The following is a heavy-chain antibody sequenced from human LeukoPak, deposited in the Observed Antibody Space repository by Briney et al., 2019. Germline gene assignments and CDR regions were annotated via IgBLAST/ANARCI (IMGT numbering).Heavy chain of an antibody. CDR2: IDPSDSYT. D-gene: IGHD6-19*01. CDR1: GYSFTSYW. V-gene: IGHV5-10-1*01. J-gene: IGHJ4*02. Sequence: GESLKISCKGSGYSFTSYWISWVRQMPGKGLEWMGRIDPSDSYTNYSPSFQGHVTISADESISTAYLQWSSLKASDTAMYYCAREAAVAAYYFDYWGQGTLVTVSS. CDR3: AREAAVAAYYFDY.